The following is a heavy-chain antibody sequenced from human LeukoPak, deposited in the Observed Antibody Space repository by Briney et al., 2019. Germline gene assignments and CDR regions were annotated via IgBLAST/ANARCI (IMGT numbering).Heavy chain of an antibody. J-gene: IGHJ6*03. Sequence: SETLSLTCTVSGASVTSYYWSWIRQSPEKGLEWIGFIYDSGSPNYNPSLKSRVTMSVDTSKNEISLRLSSVTAADTAVYFCAKSIASAGTNSCYYMDVWGTGTTVTVSS. CDR3: AKSIASAGTNSCYYMDV. V-gene: IGHV4-59*08. CDR2: IYDSGSP. D-gene: IGHD6-13*01. CDR1: GASVTSYY.